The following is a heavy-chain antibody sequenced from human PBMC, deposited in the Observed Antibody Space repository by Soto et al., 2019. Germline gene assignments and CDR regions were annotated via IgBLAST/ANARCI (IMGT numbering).Heavy chain of an antibody. D-gene: IGHD6-19*01. CDR1: GCTFTSYD. Sequence: GASVKVSCKASGCTFTSYDINWVRQATGQGLEWMGWMNPNSGNTGYAQKFQGRVTMTRNTSISTAYMELSSLRSEDTAVYYCARGLSGGWYVWFDYWGQGTLVTVSS. V-gene: IGHV1-8*01. CDR3: ARGLSGGWYVWFDY. J-gene: IGHJ4*02. CDR2: MNPNSGNT.